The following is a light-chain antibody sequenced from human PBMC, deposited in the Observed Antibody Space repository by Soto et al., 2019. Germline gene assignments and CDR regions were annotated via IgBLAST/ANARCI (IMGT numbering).Light chain of an antibody. Sequence: DIQMTQSPSSLSASVRARVTMACQASQDIRNHLNWYQQKPGKAPKILIYDASNLETGVPSRFSGSGSGTDCTFTISSLQAEDNATYYCQQYDDFPITLGQGTRLEIK. J-gene: IGKJ5*01. CDR2: DAS. CDR3: QQYDDFPIT. V-gene: IGKV1-33*01. CDR1: QDIRNH.